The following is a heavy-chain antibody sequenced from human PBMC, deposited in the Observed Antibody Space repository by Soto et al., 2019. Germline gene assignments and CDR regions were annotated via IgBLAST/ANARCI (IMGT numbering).Heavy chain of an antibody. CDR3: ARDPDYDFWGHFDY. V-gene: IGHV3-30-3*01. D-gene: IGHD3-3*01. Sequence: QVQLVESGGGVVQPGRSLRLSCAASGFTFSSYAMHWVRQAPGKGLEWVAVISYDGSNKYYADSVKGRFTISRDNSKNTLYLQMNSRRAEDTAVYYCARDPDYDFWGHFDYWGQGTLVPVSS. CDR1: GFTFSSYA. CDR2: ISYDGSNK. J-gene: IGHJ4*02.